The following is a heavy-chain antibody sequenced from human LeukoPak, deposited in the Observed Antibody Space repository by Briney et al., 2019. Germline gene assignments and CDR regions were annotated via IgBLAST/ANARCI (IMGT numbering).Heavy chain of an antibody. Sequence: SETLSLTCTVSGGSISSYYWSWIRQPPGKGLEWIGYIYYSGSTNYNPSLKRRVTISVDTSKNQFSLKLSSVTAADTAVYYCAREVRDILTGYYLLDYWGQGTLVTVSS. J-gene: IGHJ4*02. V-gene: IGHV4-59*01. CDR2: IYYSGST. D-gene: IGHD3-9*01. CDR3: AREVRDILTGYYLLDY. CDR1: GGSISSYY.